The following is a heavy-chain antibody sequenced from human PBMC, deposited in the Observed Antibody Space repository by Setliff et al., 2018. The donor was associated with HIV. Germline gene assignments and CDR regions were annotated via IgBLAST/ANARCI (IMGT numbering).Heavy chain of an antibody. J-gene: IGHJ4*02. D-gene: IGHD1-26*01. Sequence: SETLSLTCTVSGGSISSGSYYWSWIRQPAGKGLEWIGHIYTSGSTNYNPSLKSRVTISVDASKNQFSLKLSSVTAADTAVYYCARGATREFIVGATIFDYWGQGTLVTVSS. CDR2: IYTSGST. V-gene: IGHV4-61*09. CDR1: GGSISSGSYY. CDR3: ARGATREFIVGATIFDY.